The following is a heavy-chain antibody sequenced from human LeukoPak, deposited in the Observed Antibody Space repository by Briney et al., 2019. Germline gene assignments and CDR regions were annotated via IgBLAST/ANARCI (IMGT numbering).Heavy chain of an antibody. J-gene: IGHJ4*02. V-gene: IGHV1-69*13. CDR3: ARGDTAMVTYISY. CDR2: IIPIFGTA. Sequence: ASVKVSCKASGGTFSSYAISWVRQAPGQGLEWMGGIIPIFGTANYAQKFQGRVTITADESTSTAYKELSSLRSEDTAVYYCARGDTAMVTYISYWGQGTLVTVSS. D-gene: IGHD5-18*01. CDR1: GGTFSSYA.